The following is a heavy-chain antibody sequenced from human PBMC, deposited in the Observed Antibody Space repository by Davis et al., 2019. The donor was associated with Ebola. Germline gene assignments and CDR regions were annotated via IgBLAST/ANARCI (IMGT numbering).Heavy chain of an antibody. CDR2: NIPIFGTA. CDR3: ALMYYYDSSGYYQSSQKLFYFDY. J-gene: IGHJ4*02. V-gene: IGHV1-69*13. CDR1: GGTFSSYA. D-gene: IGHD3-22*01. Sequence: SVKVSCKASGGTFSSYAISWVRQAPGQGLEWMGGNIPIFGTANYAQKFQGRVTITADESTSTAYMELSSLRSEDTAVYYCALMYYYDSSGYYQSSQKLFYFDYWGQGTLVTVSS.